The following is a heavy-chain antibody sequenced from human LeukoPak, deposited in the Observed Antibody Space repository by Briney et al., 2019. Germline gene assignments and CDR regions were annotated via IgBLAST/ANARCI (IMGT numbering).Heavy chain of an antibody. CDR1: GGSFSGYY. J-gene: IGHJ5*02. D-gene: IGHD3-3*01. Sequence: SETLSLTCAVYGGSFSGYYWSWIRQPPGKGLEWIGEINHSGSTNYNPSLKSRVTISVDTSKNQFSLKLSSVTAADTAVYYCARGLTYYDFWSGYNWFDPWGQGTLITVSS. V-gene: IGHV4-34*01. CDR2: INHSGST. CDR3: ARGLTYYDFWSGYNWFDP.